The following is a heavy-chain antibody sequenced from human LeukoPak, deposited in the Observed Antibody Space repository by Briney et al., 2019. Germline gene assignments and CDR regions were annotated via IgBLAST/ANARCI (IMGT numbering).Heavy chain of an antibody. CDR2: MSSSGDKT. CDR3: AKEFHGSTFEYFDY. Sequence: GGSLRLSCAASGFTFSNYAMSWVRQAPGKGLEWVSAMSSSGDKTYYADSVKGRFTISRDNAKNTLYLQMNSLRADDTAVYYCAKEFHGSTFEYFDYWGQGSLVTVSS. V-gene: IGHV3-23*01. CDR1: GFTFSNYA. D-gene: IGHD3-10*01. J-gene: IGHJ4*02.